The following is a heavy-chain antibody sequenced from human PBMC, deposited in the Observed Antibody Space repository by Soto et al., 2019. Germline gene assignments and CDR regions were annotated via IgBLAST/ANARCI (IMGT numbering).Heavy chain of an antibody. CDR1: GFTVSSNY. D-gene: IGHD3-22*01. V-gene: IGHV3-53*01. CDR3: ARVHVPYYYDSSGYYSY. Sequence: GGSLRLSCAASGFTVSSNYMIWVRQAPGKGLEWVSVIYSGGSTYYADSVKGRFTISRDNSKNTLYLQMNSLRAEDTAVYYCARVHVPYYYDSSGYYSYWGQGTLVTVSS. CDR2: IYSGGST. J-gene: IGHJ4*02.